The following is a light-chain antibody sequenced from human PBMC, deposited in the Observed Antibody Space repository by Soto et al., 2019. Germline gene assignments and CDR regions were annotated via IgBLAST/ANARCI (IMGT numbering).Light chain of an antibody. V-gene: IGKV3-15*01. CDR2: GAS. CDR3: QQCDNWLRT. CDR1: QSVGSN. J-gene: IGKJ1*01. Sequence: EIVMTQSPATLSVSPGERATLSCRASQSVGSNLAWYQQKPGQAPRLLIYGASTRATGIPARFSGSGSGTEFTLTISSLQSEDFAVYYCQQCDNWLRTFDQGTKVEIK.